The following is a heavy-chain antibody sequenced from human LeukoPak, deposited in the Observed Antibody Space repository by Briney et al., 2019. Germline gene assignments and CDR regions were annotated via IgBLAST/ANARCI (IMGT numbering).Heavy chain of an antibody. D-gene: IGHD6-13*01. Sequence: SETLSLTCAVSGGSISSGGYSWSWIRQPPGKGLEWIGYIYHSGSTYYNPSLKSRVTISVDRSKNQFSLKLSSVTAADTAVYYCARYSGSWYRGDAFDIWGQGTMVTVSS. CDR3: ARYSGSWYRGDAFDI. V-gene: IGHV4-30-2*01. CDR1: GGSISSGGYS. CDR2: IYHSGST. J-gene: IGHJ3*02.